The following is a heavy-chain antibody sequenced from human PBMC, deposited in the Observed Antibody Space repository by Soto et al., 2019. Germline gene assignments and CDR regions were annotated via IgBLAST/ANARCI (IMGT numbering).Heavy chain of an antibody. CDR3: AKGLPGAAGTEGYFDY. CDR1: GFTFSSYA. V-gene: IGHV3-23*01. Sequence: QPGGSLRLSCAASGFTFSSYAMSWVRQAPGKGLEWVSAISGSGGSTYYADSVKGRFTISRDNSKNTLYLQMNSLRAEDTAVYYCAKGLPGAAGTEGYFDYWGQGTLVTVSS. CDR2: ISGSGGST. D-gene: IGHD6-13*01. J-gene: IGHJ4*02.